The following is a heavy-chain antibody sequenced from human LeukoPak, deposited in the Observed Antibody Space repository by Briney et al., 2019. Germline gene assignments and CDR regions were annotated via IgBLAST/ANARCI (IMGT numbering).Heavy chain of an antibody. J-gene: IGHJ5*02. D-gene: IGHD2-21*01. CDR3: ARDLCGGDCYNIDP. V-gene: IGHV1-2*02. Sequence: ASVKVSCKASGYTFTGYYIHWVRQAPGQGLEWMGWINPNSGGTNYAQKFQGRVTMTRDTSISTAYMELSRLRSDDTAVYYCARDLCGGDCYNIDPWGQGTLVTVSS. CDR1: GYTFTGYY. CDR2: INPNSGGT.